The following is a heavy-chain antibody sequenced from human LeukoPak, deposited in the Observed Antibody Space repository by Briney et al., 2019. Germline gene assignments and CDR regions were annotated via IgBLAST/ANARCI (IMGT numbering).Heavy chain of an antibody. J-gene: IGHJ3*02. CDR3: AGGAFRWAWVFDI. CDR1: GGSFSGYY. CDR2: INHSGST. D-gene: IGHD1-26*01. V-gene: IGHV4-34*01. Sequence: KPSETLSLTCAVYGGSFSGYYWSWIRQPPGKGLEWIGEINHSGSTNYNPSLKSRVTISVDTSKNQFSLKLSSVTAADTAVYYCAGGAFRWAWVFDIWGQWTMVTVSS.